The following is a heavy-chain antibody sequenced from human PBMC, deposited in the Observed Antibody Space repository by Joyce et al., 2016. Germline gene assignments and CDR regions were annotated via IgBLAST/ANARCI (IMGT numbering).Heavy chain of an antibody. V-gene: IGHV1-18*01. CDR1: GYTFNRYG. J-gene: IGHJ3*02. Sequence: QVQLVQSGAEVRKPGASVKVSCKASGYTFNRYGISWVRQAPGQGLEWMGGISTYNGKTKYAQKLQGRLTMTTDTSTSTAYMELRSLRSDDTAVYYCARDLGGSYATDAFDIWGQGTMVTVSS. D-gene: IGHD1-26*01. CDR2: ISTYNGKT. CDR3: ARDLGGSYATDAFDI.